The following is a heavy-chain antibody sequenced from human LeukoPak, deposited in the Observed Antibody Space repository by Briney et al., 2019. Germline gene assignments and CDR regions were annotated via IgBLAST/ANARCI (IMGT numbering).Heavy chain of an antibody. CDR3: ATSRGYSVYDPFDY. J-gene: IGHJ4*02. D-gene: IGHD5/OR15-5a*01. V-gene: IGHV3-66*01. Sequence: GGSLRLSCAASGFTVSGNYMSWVRQAPGMGLEWVSVIYSGGSTHYADSMKGRFTISRDNSKNTLYLQMNTLRAEDTAVYYCATSRGYSVYDPFDYWGQGTLATVSS. CDR2: IYSGGST. CDR1: GFTVSGNY.